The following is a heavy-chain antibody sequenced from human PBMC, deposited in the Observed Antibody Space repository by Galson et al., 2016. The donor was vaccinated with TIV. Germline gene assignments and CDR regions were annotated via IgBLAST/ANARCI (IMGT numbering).Heavy chain of an antibody. J-gene: IGHJ4*02. CDR2: IIPLLGRP. CDR3: ARTDTLNNYYDGGGYYPF. V-gene: IGHV1-69*11. D-gene: IGHD3-22*01. Sequence: SVKVSCKASGDTFSSFSIIWVRQAPGQGLEWMGRIIPLLGRPDHAQKFQGRATITADESMSTAYMELSSLRSDDTAVYYCARTDTLNNYYDGGGYYPFWGQGTLVTVSS. CDR1: GDTFSSFS.